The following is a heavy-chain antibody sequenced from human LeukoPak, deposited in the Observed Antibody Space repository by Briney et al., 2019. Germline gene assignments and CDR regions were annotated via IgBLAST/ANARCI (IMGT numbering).Heavy chain of an antibody. CDR3: ARHIVATIPRRDYGMDV. CDR1: GFTFSSYA. D-gene: IGHD5-12*01. J-gene: IGHJ6*02. V-gene: IGHV3-30-3*01. CDR2: ISYDGSNK. Sequence: PGRSLRLSCAASGFTFSSYAMHWVRQAPGKGLEWVAVISYDGSNKYYADSVKGRFTISRDNSKNTLYLQMNSPRAEDTAVYYCARHIVATIPRRDYGMDVWGQGTTVTVSS.